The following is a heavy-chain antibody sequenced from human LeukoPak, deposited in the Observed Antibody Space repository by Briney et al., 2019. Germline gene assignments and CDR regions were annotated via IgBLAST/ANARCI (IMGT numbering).Heavy chain of an antibody. V-gene: IGHV1-3*01. CDR3: ASGSLTYYYDSSGVITRVGAFDI. D-gene: IGHD3-22*01. J-gene: IGHJ3*02. CDR2: INAGNGNT. CDR1: GYTFTSYA. Sequence: ASVKVSCKASGYTFTSYAMHWVRQAPGQRLEWMGWINAGNGNTKYSQKFQGRVTITRDTSTSTAYMELSSLRSEDTAVYYCASGSLTYYYDSSGVITRVGAFDIWGQGTMVTVSS.